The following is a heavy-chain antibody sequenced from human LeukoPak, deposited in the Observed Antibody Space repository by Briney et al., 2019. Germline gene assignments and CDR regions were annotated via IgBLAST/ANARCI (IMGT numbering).Heavy chain of an antibody. CDR1: GGSFSGYY. J-gene: IGHJ5*02. Sequence: SETLSLTCAVYGGSFSGYYWSWIRQPPGKGLEWIGEINHSGSTNYNPSLKSRVTISVDTSKNQFSLKLSSVTAADTAVYYCAGRYCSSTSCFRSWFDPWGQGALVTVSS. D-gene: IGHD2-2*01. CDR2: INHSGST. CDR3: AGRYCSSTSCFRSWFDP. V-gene: IGHV4-34*01.